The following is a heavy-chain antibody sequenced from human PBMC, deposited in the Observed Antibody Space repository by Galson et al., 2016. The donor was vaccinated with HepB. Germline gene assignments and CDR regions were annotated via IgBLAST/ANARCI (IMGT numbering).Heavy chain of an antibody. J-gene: IGHJ4*02. CDR3: VRGEGGATFFDY. CDR2: IWHDGSEH. D-gene: IGHD1-26*01. V-gene: IGHV3-33*01. CDR1: GFYFSSYR. Sequence: SLRLSCAASGFYFSSYRMHWVRQAPGKGLEWITVIWHDGSEHYYADSVRGRFTVSRDNSQNTLHLQMSSLRVDDTAVYYCVRGEGGATFFDYWGQGTLVTVSS.